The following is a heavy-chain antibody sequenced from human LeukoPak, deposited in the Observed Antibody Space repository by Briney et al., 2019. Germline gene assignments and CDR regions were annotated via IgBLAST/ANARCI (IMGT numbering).Heavy chain of an antibody. CDR3: AKDKGLSTMVRGVRNYYYYMDV. D-gene: IGHD3-10*01. J-gene: IGHJ6*03. CDR2: IKQDGSEK. Sequence: GGSLRLSCEASGFTFSSYWMSWVRQAPGKGLEGVANIKQDGSEKYYVDSVKGRFAISRDNAKNSLYLQMNSLRAEDTAVYYCAKDKGLSTMVRGVRNYYYYMDVWGKGTTVTISS. V-gene: IGHV3-7*01. CDR1: GFTFSSYW.